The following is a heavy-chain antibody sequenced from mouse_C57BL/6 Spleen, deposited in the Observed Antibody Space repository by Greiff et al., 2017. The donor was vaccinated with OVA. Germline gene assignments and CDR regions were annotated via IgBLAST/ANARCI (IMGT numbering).Heavy chain of an antibody. CDR1: GYTFTSYW. J-gene: IGHJ1*03. D-gene: IGHD2-4*01. CDR3: ARDDYDVGWYFDV. V-gene: IGHV1-52*01. CDR2: IDPSDSET. Sequence: QVQLQQPGAELVRPGSSVKLSRKASGYTFTSYWMHWVKQRPIQGLEWIGNIDPSDSETHYNQKFKDKATLTVDKSSSTAYMQLSSLTSEDSAVYFCARDDYDVGWYFDVWGTGTTVTVSS.